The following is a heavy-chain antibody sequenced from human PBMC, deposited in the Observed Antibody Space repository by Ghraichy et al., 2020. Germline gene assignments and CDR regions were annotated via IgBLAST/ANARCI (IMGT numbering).Heavy chain of an antibody. CDR3: ARSPPLGSNLVDY. D-gene: IGHD4-11*01. Sequence: SETLSLTCTVSGGSISSGGYSWSWIRQPPGKGLEWIGYIYHSGSTYYNPSLKSRVTISVDRSKNQFSLKLSSVTAADTAVYYCARSPPLGSNLVDYWGQGTLVTVSS. J-gene: IGHJ4*02. V-gene: IGHV4-30-2*01. CDR2: IYHSGST. CDR1: GGSISSGGYS.